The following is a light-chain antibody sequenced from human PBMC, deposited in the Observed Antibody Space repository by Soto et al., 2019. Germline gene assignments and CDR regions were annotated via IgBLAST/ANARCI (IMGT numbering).Light chain of an antibody. CDR2: DAS. Sequence: EIVMTQSPSTLSVSTGERATLSCRASQSVSSYLAWYQQKPGQAPRLLIYDASNRATGIPARFSGSGSGTDFTLTTSRLGPEDFAVYYCQQYGSSPLTFGGGSMV. CDR1: QSVSSY. V-gene: IGKV3-20*01. J-gene: IGKJ4*01. CDR3: QQYGSSPLT.